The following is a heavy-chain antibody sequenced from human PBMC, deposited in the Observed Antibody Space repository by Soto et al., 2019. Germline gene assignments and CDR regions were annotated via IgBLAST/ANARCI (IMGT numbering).Heavy chain of an antibody. CDR2: INPSGGST. Sequence: GASVKVSCKASGYSFTSYYMHWVRQAPGQGLEWMGIINPSGGSTSYAQKFQGRVTMTRDTSTSTVYMELSSLRSEDTAVYYCARDPTQTYYYGSGDDAFDIWGQGTMVTVSS. V-gene: IGHV1-46*03. CDR1: GYSFTSYY. CDR3: ARDPTQTYYYGSGDDAFDI. J-gene: IGHJ3*02. D-gene: IGHD3-10*01.